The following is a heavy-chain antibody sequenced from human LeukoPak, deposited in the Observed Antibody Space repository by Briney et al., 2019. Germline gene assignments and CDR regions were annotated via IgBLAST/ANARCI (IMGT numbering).Heavy chain of an antibody. J-gene: IGHJ6*03. D-gene: IGHD3-3*01. CDR2: IYTSGST. CDR3: ASGPLHYDFWSGMDV. Sequence: SETLSLTCTVSGGSISSYYWSWIRQPPGKGPEWIGYIYTSGSTNYNPSLKSRVTISVDTFKNQFSLKLSSVTAADTAVYYCASGPLHYDFWSGMDVWGKGTTVTVSS. V-gene: IGHV4-4*09. CDR1: GGSISSYY.